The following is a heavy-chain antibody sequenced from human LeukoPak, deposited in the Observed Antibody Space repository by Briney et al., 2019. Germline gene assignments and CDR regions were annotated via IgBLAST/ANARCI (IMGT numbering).Heavy chain of an antibody. J-gene: IGHJ4*02. D-gene: IGHD6-19*01. CDR2: KSKTDGGTT. V-gene: IGHV3-15*01. CDR1: GFTFSNAW. Sequence: PGGPLRLSCAASGFTFSNAWMIKSKTDGGTTDYAAPVKGRFTISRDDSKNTLYLQMNSLKTEDTAVYYCTTDLIWRGWYDFDYWGQGTLVTVSS. CDR3: TTDLIWRGWYDFDY.